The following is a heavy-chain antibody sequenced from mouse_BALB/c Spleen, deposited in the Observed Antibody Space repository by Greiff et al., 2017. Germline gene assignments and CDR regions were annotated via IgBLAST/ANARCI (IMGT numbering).Heavy chain of an antibody. CDR1: GFTFSSYA. CDR2: ISSGGST. V-gene: IGHV5-6-5*01. D-gene: IGHD2-4*01. J-gene: IGHJ3*01. CDR3: ARGLYYDYDVGFAY. Sequence: EVKLMESGGGLVKPGGSLKLSCAASGFTFSSYAMSWVRQTPEKRLEWVASISSGGSTYYPDSVKGRFTISRDNARNILYLQMSSLRSEDTAMYYCARGLYYDYDVGFAYWGQGTLVTVSA.